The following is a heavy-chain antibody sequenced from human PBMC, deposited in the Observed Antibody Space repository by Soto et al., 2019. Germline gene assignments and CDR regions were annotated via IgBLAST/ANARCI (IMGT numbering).Heavy chain of an antibody. J-gene: IGHJ3*02. CDR2: IRDGGEST. CDR3: APHVHCSGGSCHYDAFDI. Sequence: EVQLLESGGGLVQPGESLRLSCAFSGFIFGNYMMTWVRQASGKGLEWVSTIRDGGESTYYADSVKGRFTISRDNSKNTLYLQMDSLGVEDTAVYYCAPHVHCSGGSCHYDAFDIRGQGTMVTVSS. V-gene: IGHV3-23*01. CDR1: GFIFGNYM. D-gene: IGHD2-15*01.